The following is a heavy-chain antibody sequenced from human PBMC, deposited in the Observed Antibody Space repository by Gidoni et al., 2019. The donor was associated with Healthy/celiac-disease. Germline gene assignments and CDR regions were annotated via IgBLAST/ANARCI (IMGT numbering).Heavy chain of an antibody. CDR3: ASLSSIAARPSYYYYGMDV. V-gene: IGHV4-34*01. J-gene: IGHJ6*02. CDR1: GGSFSGYY. CDR2: INHSGST. D-gene: IGHD6-6*01. Sequence: QVQLQQWGAGLLKPSETLSLTCAVYGGSFSGYYWSWLRQPPGKGLEWIGEINHSGSTNYNPSLKSRVTISVDTSKNQFSLKLSSVTAADTAVYYCASLSSIAARPSYYYYGMDVWGQGTTVTVSS.